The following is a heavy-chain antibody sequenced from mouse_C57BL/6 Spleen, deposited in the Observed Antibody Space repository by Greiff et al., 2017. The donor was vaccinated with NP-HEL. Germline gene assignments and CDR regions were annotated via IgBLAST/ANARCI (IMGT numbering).Heavy chain of an antibody. D-gene: IGHD2-4*01. CDR1: GFSLTSYA. CDR3: ARNGDYDYDDGFAY. Sequence: QVQLQQSGPGLVAPSQSLSITCTVSGFSLTSYAISWVRQPPGKGLEWLGVIWTGGGTNYNSALKSRLSISIDNSKSQVFLKMNSLQTDDTARYYCARNGDYDYDDGFAYWGQGTLVTVSA. CDR2: IWTGGGT. J-gene: IGHJ3*01. V-gene: IGHV2-9-1*01.